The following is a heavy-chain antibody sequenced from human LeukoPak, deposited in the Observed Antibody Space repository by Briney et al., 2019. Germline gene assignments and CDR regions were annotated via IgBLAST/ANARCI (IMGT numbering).Heavy chain of an antibody. J-gene: IGHJ4*02. V-gene: IGHV3-21*01. CDR2: ITSSSSYI. CDR1: GFTFSSYS. D-gene: IGHD5-12*01. Sequence: GGSLRLSCAASGFTFSSYSMNWVRQAPGKGLEWVSSITSSSSYIYYADSVKGRFTISRDNAKNSLYLQMNSLRAEDTAVYYCARHGPGTYSGYDSAYYFDYWGQGTLVTVSS. CDR3: ARHGPGTYSGYDSAYYFDY.